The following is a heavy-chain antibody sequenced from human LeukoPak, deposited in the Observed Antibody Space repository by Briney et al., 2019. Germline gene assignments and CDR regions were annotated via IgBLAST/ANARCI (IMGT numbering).Heavy chain of an antibody. D-gene: IGHD1-26*01. CDR1: GGSISSYY. CDR2: IYYSGST. V-gene: IGHV4-59*08. J-gene: IGHJ6*02. CDR3: TRSVGEWEPMFRYCYGMDV. Sequence: SETLSLTCTVSGGSISSYYWSWIRQPPGKGLEWIGYIYYSGSTNYNPSLKSRVTISVDTSKNQFSLKLSSVTAADTAVYYCTRSVGEWEPMFRYCYGMDVWGQGTTVTVSS.